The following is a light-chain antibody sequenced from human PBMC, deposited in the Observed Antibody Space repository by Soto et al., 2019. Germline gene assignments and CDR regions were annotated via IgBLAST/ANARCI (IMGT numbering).Light chain of an antibody. CDR1: SSDIGAYNY. CDR2: EVS. Sequence: QSALTQPASVSGSPGQSITISCAGTSSDIGAYNYVSWYQQHPGRAPKLMLYEVSHRPSGVSNRFSGSKSANTASLTISGLQPEDAADYYCASYTGTSTDVLFGGGTQLTVL. CDR3: ASYTGTSTDVL. V-gene: IGLV2-14*01. J-gene: IGLJ2*01.